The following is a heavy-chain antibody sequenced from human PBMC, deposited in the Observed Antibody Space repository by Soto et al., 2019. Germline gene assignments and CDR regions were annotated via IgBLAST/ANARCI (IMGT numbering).Heavy chain of an antibody. J-gene: IGHJ4*02. CDR2: ILSKAGNYAT. CDR3: IRGGSPYYYDY. V-gene: IGHV3-73*01. Sequence: EVQLVESGGGLVQPGGSLKLSCAASGFIFIGSAVHWVRQASGKGLEWVGRILSKAGNYATAYPASMKGRFTISRDYSENTAFLQMNSLKTEDTAVYYCIRGGSPYYYDYWGQGTLVAVSS. CDR1: GFIFIGSA.